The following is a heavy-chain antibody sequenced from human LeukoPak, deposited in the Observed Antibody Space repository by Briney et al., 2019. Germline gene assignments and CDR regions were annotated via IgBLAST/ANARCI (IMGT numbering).Heavy chain of an antibody. CDR2: ISSSSSYI. CDR3: ARASDPWLQLT. D-gene: IGHD5-24*01. V-gene: IGHV3-21*04. CDR1: GFTFSSYS. J-gene: IGHJ5*02. Sequence: GGALRLSCAASGFTFSSYSMNWVRQAPGKGLEWVSSISSSSSYIYYADSVKGRFTISRDNAQTSLYLQMNSLRAEDTAVYYCARASDPWLQLTWGQGTLVTVSS.